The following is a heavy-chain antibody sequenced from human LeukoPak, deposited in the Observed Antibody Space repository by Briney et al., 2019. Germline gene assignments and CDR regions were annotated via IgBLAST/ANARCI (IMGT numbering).Heavy chain of an antibody. CDR2: INPNSGDT. CDR3: ARDYCSSTSCLFDY. CDR1: GYTFTAYH. Sequence: GASVKVSCNASGYTFTAYHMHWVRQAPGQGLEWMGRINPNSGDTNYAQKFQGRVTMTRDTSISTAYMELSRLRSDDTAVYYCARDYCSSTSCLFDYWGQGTLGSVSS. V-gene: IGHV1-2*06. D-gene: IGHD2-2*01. J-gene: IGHJ4*02.